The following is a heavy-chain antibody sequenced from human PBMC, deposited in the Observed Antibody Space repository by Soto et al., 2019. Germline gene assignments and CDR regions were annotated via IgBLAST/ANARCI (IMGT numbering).Heavy chain of an antibody. CDR2: ISQSGST. CDR3: ATRDSYYGMDL. V-gene: IGHV4-34*01. Sequence: SETLSLTCGVYGGAFSGYHWSWIRQAPGKGLEWIGEISQSGSTNYSPSLKSRVTMSVDTSKKQFSLKLSSVTAADTALYYCATRDSYYGMDLWGQGTPVTVSS. J-gene: IGHJ6*02. CDR1: GGAFSGYH.